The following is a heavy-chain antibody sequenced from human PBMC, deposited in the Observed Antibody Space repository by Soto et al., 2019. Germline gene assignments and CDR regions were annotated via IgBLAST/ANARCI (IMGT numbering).Heavy chain of an antibody. Sequence: ASVKVSCKASGYTFTGYYMHWVRQAPGQGLEWMGWINPNSGGTNYAQKFQGWVTMTRDTSISTAYMELSRLRSDDTALYYCARGPITVFGVVTVTAYMDVWGKGTTVTVSS. J-gene: IGHJ6*03. CDR1: GYTFTGYY. CDR2: INPNSGGT. CDR3: ARGPITVFGVVTVTAYMDV. V-gene: IGHV1-2*04. D-gene: IGHD3-3*01.